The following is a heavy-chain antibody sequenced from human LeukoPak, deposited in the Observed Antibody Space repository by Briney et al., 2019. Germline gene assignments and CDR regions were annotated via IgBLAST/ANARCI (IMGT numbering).Heavy chain of an antibody. J-gene: IGHJ6*02. V-gene: IGHV3-48*04. CDR2: ISSSSSPI. Sequence: GGALRLSCAASGFTFSSYSMNWVRQAPGKGVEWISYISSSSSPIYYAGSVKGRLTTSRDNAKNSLYLQMNSLRVEDTAVYYCAKSGGQQLVAAYGMDVWGQGTTVTVSS. CDR1: GFTFSSYS. D-gene: IGHD6-13*01. CDR3: AKSGGQQLVAAYGMDV.